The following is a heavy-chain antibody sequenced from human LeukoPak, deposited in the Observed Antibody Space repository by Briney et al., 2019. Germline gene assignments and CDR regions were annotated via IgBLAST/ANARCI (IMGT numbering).Heavy chain of an antibody. CDR3: AGSKPEPPSSSLDY. V-gene: IGHV3-33*01. Sequence: QSGGSLRLSCAASGFTFSSYGMHWVRQAPGKGLEWVAVIWYDGSNKYYADSVKGRFTISRDNSKNTLYLQMNSLRAEDTAVYYCAGSKPEPPSSSLDYWGQGTLVTVSS. CDR1: GFTFSSYG. D-gene: IGHD1-14*01. CDR2: IWYDGSNK. J-gene: IGHJ4*02.